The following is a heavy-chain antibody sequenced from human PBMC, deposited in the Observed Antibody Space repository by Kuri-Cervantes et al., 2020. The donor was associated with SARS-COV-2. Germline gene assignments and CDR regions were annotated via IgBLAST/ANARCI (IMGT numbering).Heavy chain of an antibody. D-gene: IGHD5-18*01. Sequence: ASVKVSCKVSGYTLTNLLMHWVRQAPGKGLEWMGGFDPEDDETIYAQKFQGRVTMTEDTSSDTAYMVLTSLRSEDTAIYYCATDTVDTTLVTLNRWGQGTLVTVSS. CDR1: GYTLTNLL. V-gene: IGHV1-24*01. CDR3: ATDTVDTTLVTLNR. CDR2: FDPEDDET. J-gene: IGHJ5*02.